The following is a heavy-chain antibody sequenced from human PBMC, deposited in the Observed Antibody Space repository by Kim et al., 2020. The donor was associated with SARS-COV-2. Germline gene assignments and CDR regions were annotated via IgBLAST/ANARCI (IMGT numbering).Heavy chain of an antibody. D-gene: IGHD3-10*01. CDR2: INHSGST. CDR3: ARVARGRGITMVRGVIGY. CDR1: GGSFSGYY. V-gene: IGHV4-34*01. Sequence: SETLSLTCAVYGGSFSGYYWSWIRQPPGKGLEWIGEINHSGSTNYNPSLKSRVTISVDTSKNQFSLKLSSVTAADTAVYYCARVARGRGITMVRGVIGYWGQGTLVTVSS. J-gene: IGHJ4*02.